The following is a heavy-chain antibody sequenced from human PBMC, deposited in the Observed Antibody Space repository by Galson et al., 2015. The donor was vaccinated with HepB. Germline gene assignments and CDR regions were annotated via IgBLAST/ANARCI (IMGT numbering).Heavy chain of an antibody. CDR1: GFTFSSYA. J-gene: IGHJ4*02. Sequence: SLRLSCAASGFTFSSYAMSWVRQAPGKGLEWVSAISGSGGSTYYADSVKGRFTISRDNSKNTLYLQMNSLRAEDTAVYYCAKVSAYITINDGKIDYWGQGTLVTVSS. CDR2: ISGSGGST. D-gene: IGHD3-3*01. CDR3: AKVSAYITINDGKIDY. V-gene: IGHV3-23*01.